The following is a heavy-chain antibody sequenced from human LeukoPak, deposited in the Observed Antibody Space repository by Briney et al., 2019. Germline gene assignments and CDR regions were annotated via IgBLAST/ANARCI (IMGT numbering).Heavy chain of an antibody. CDR3: AREGGFYRPLDY. J-gene: IGHJ4*02. V-gene: IGHV4-4*02. CDR1: GGSVTSTNW. CDR2: VHLDGRT. Sequence: PSEALSLTCGVSGGSVTSTNWWTWVRQPPGKGLEWIGEVHLDGRTNYNPSLKSRLTMSVDLSENHISLKLTSVTAADTAVYYCAREGGFYRPLDYSGQGTLVTVSS. D-gene: IGHD3-3*01.